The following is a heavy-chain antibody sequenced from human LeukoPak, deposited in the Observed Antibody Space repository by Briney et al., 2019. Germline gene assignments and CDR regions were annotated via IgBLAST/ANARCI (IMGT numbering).Heavy chain of an antibody. D-gene: IGHD4-17*01. V-gene: IGHV3-23*01. CDR3: AKDKVTVTTGYFDY. CDR2: IAGGSGTT. CDR1: GFTISNYA. Sequence: PGGSLGLSCAPSGFTISNYAMSWVRQAPGKGPEWVSAIAGGSGTTYYTDSVKGRFTISRDISKNTLYLQMNSLRAEDTAVYFCAKDKVTVTTGYFDYWGQGILVTVSS. J-gene: IGHJ4*02.